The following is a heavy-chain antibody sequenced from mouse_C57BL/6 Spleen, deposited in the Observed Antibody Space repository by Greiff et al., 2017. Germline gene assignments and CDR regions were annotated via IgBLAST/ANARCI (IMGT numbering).Heavy chain of an antibody. CDR2: IDPEDDET. CDR3: ARDYDLDFDY. J-gene: IGHJ2*01. V-gene: IGHV14-2*01. CDR1: GFNIKDYY. D-gene: IGHD2-4*01. Sequence: VQLQQSGAELVKPGASVKLSCTASGFNIKDYYMHWVKQRTEQGLEWIGRIDPEDDETKYAPKFQGKATITADTSSNTAYLQLSSLTSEDTAVYYCARDYDLDFDYWGQGTTLTVSS.